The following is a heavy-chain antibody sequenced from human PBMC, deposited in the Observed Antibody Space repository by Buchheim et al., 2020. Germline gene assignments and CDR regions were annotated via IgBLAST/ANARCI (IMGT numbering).Heavy chain of an antibody. D-gene: IGHD2-15*01. CDR1: GFTFNSYG. CDR3: ARAFRYCSGGSCYSSFVFDY. V-gene: IGHV3-30*03. CDR2: ISYDGSNK. Sequence: QVQLVESGGGVVQPGRSLRLSCAASGFTFNSYGMHWVRQAPGKGLEWVAVISYDGSNKYYADSVKGRFTISRDNAKKSLYLQMNSLRAEDTAVYYCARAFRYCSGGSCYSSFVFDYWGQGTL. J-gene: IGHJ4*02.